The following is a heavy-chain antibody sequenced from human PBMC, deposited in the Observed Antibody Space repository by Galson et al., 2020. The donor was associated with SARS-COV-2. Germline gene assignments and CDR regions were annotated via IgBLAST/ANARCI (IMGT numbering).Heavy chain of an antibody. D-gene: IGHD3-9*01. J-gene: IGHJ6*03. V-gene: IGHV4-61*02. Sequence: SETLSLTCTVSGGSISSGSYYWSWIRQPAGKGLEWIRRIYTSGSTNYNPSLKSRVTISVDTSKNQFSLKLSSVTAADTAMYYCARVRYDILTGYSRSHYYYYMDVWGKGTTVTISS. CDR1: GGSISSGSYY. CDR3: ARVRYDILTGYSRSHYYYYMDV. CDR2: IYTSGST.